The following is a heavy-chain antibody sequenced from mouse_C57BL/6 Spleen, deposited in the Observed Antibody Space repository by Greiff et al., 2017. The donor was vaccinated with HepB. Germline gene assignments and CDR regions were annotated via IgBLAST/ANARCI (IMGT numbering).Heavy chain of an antibody. Sequence: EVKLVESGGGLVKPGGSLKLSCAASGFTFSSYTMSWVRQTPEKRLEWVATISGGGGNTYYPDSVKGRFTISRDNAKNTLYLQMGSLRSEDTALYYCARSYYYGRSYWYFDVWGTGTTVTVSS. CDR2: ISGGGGNT. CDR1: GFTFSSYT. V-gene: IGHV5-9*01. J-gene: IGHJ1*03. D-gene: IGHD1-1*01. CDR3: ARSYYYGRSYWYFDV.